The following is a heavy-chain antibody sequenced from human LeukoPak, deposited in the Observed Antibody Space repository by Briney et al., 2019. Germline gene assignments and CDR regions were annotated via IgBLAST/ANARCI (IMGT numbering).Heavy chain of an antibody. Sequence: GGSLRLSCVASGFTFDTYWMHWVRQAPGKGLQWVSSISSSSRYIYYADSVKGRFTVSRDNAKNSLFLQMNSLGADDTAIYYCARCYGSGSYGIDYWGQGTLVTVSS. V-gene: IGHV3-21*01. CDR3: ARCYGSGSYGIDY. CDR2: ISSSSRYI. D-gene: IGHD3-10*01. CDR1: GFTFDTYW. J-gene: IGHJ4*02.